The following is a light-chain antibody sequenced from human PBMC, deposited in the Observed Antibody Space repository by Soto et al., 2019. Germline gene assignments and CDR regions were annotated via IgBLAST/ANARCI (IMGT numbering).Light chain of an antibody. J-gene: IGLJ2*01. CDR1: SSDVGGYNY. CDR3: CSYAGSYTLV. V-gene: IGLV2-11*01. Sequence: QSALTQPRSVSASPGQSVTISCTGTSSDVGGYNYVSWYQQRPGKAPKLMIYDVSKQPSGVPDRFSGSKSGNTASLTISGLQAEDEADYYCCSYAGSYTLVFGGGTKLTVL. CDR2: DVS.